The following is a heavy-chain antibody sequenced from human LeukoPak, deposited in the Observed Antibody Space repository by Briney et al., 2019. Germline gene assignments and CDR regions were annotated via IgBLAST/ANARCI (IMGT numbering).Heavy chain of an antibody. CDR2: INHSGST. CDR3: ARGRYYMDV. V-gene: IGHV4-34*01. Sequence: SETLPLTCAVYGGSFSGYYWSWIRQPPGKGLEWIGEINHSGSTNYNPSLRSRVTISVDTSKNQFSLKLSSVTAADTAVYYCARGRYYMDVWGKGTTVTVSS. CDR1: GGSFSGYY. J-gene: IGHJ6*03.